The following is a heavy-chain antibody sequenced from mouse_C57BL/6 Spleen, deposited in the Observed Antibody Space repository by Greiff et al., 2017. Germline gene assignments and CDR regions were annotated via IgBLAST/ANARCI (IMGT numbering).Heavy chain of an antibody. CDR3: ARIDYGNPYYYAMDY. V-gene: IGHV5-17*01. Sequence: EVKLQESGGGLVKPGGSLKLSCAASGFTFSDYGMHWVRQAPEKGLEWVAYISSGSSTIYYADTVKGRFTISRDNAKNTLFLQMTSLRSEDTAMYYCARIDYGNPYYYAMDYWGQGTSVTVSS. CDR2: ISSGSSTI. J-gene: IGHJ4*01. D-gene: IGHD2-1*01. CDR1: GFTFSDYG.